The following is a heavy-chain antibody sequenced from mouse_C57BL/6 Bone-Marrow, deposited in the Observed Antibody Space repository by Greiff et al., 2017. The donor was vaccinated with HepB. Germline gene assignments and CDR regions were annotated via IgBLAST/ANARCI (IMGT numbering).Heavy chain of an antibody. CDR1: GFTFSSYA. V-gene: IGHV5-4*01. J-gene: IGHJ3*01. CDR3: ARAQVFSY. Sequence: EVHLVESGGGLVKPGGSLKLSCAASGFTFSSYAMSWVRQTPEKRLEWVATISDGGSYTYYPDNVKGRFTISRDNAKNNLYLQMSHLKSEDTAMYYCARAQVFSYWGQGTLVTVSA. CDR2: ISDGGSYT.